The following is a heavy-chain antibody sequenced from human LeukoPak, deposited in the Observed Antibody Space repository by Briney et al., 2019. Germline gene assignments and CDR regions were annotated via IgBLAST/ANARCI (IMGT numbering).Heavy chain of an antibody. Sequence: ASVKVSFKASGGTFTSYAISWVRQAPGQGLEWMGGIIPIFGTANYAQKFQGRVTITADKSTSTAYMELSSLRSEDTAVYYCARGGPRTYGSGSYSAFDPWGQGTLVTVSS. D-gene: IGHD3-10*01. J-gene: IGHJ5*02. CDR2: IIPIFGTA. CDR1: GGTFTSYA. V-gene: IGHV1-69*06. CDR3: ARGGPRTYGSGSYSAFDP.